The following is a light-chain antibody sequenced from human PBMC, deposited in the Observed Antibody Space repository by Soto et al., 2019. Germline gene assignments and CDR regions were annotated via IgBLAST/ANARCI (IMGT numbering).Light chain of an antibody. CDR3: QQSYTTPIT. V-gene: IGKV1-39*01. CDR2: AAS. Sequence: DIQMTQSPSSLSASVGDRLTITCRASQPISTYLNWYHQKPEKAPKLLIYAASSLQSGVPSRFSGSGSGTDFTLTISSLQPEDFATYFCQQSYTTPITFGQGTRLEIK. CDR1: QPISTY. J-gene: IGKJ5*01.